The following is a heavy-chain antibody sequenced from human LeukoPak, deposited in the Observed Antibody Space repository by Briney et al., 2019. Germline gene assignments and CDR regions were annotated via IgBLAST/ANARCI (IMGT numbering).Heavy chain of an antibody. V-gene: IGHV1-8*01. CDR3: ARGWGSGWYLARGHFDY. D-gene: IGHD6-19*01. CDR1: GYTFTSYD. CDR2: MNPNSGNT. Sequence: ASVKVSCKASGYTFTSYDINWERQATGQGPEWMGWMNPNSGNTGYAQKFQGRFTMTRNTSISTAYMELSSLRSEDTAVYYCARGWGSGWYLARGHFDYWGQGTLVTVSS. J-gene: IGHJ4*02.